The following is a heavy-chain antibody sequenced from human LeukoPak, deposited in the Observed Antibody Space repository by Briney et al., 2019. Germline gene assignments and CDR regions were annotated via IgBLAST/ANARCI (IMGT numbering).Heavy chain of an antibody. CDR2: ISANNGDT. V-gene: IGHV1-18*01. CDR1: GYTFTSYG. J-gene: IGHJ5*02. CDR3: VQERSRYGPDP. Sequence: ASVKVSCKASGYTFTSYGITWMRQAPGQGLEWMGWISANNGDTDHPQKFQGRVTMTTDTYTTTAYMELSSLRSEDTAVYYCVQERSRYGPDPWGQGTLVTVSS. D-gene: IGHD3-9*01.